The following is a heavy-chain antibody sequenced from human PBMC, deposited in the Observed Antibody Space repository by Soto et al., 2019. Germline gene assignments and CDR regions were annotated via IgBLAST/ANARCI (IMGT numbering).Heavy chain of an antibody. J-gene: IGHJ6*02. CDR3: ARGDNSRSGPFGGTMDL. Sequence: QAHLVESGGGLVKPGGSLRLACGVSGFTFSDYYMNWIRQAPGRGLEWLSYISTTGSYTSYAESVKGRFTISRDNAKTSVYLQLKSLRVEDTAVYYCARGDNSRSGPFGGTMDLWGQGTTVTVSS. CDR2: ISTTGSYT. D-gene: IGHD3-10*01. V-gene: IGHV3-11*06. CDR1: GFTFSDYY.